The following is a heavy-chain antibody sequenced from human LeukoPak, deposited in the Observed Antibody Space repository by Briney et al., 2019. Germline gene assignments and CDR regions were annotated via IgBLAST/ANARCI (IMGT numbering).Heavy chain of an antibody. CDR3: ARYRGPELLHRDYFDY. CDR2: IYHSGST. D-gene: IGHD1-26*01. V-gene: IGHV4-30-2*01. Sequence: SQTLSLTCTVSGGSISSGGYYWSWIRQPPGKGLEWIGYIYHSGSTYYNPSLKSRVTISVDRSKNQFSLKLSSVTAADTAVYYCARYRGPELLHRDYFDYWGQGTLVTVSS. J-gene: IGHJ4*02. CDR1: GGSISSGGYY.